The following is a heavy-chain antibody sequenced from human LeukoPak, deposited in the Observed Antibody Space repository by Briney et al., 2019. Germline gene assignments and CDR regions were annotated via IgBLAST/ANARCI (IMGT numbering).Heavy chain of an antibody. Sequence: GGSLRLFCAASGFTFSSYWMHWVRQAPGKGLEWVSRINSDGSSTSYADSVKGRFTISRDNAKNTLYLQMNSLRAEDTAVYFCARYRGYDFWSGYQKGAANWFDPWGQGTLVTVSS. D-gene: IGHD3-3*01. V-gene: IGHV3-74*01. CDR1: GFTFSSYW. CDR3: ARYRGYDFWSGYQKGAANWFDP. J-gene: IGHJ5*02. CDR2: INSDGSST.